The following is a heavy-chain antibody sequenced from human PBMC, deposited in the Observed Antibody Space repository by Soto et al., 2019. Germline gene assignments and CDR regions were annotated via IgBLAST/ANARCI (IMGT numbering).Heavy chain of an antibody. Sequence: QVQLVQSGAEVKKPGASVKVSCKASGYTFTSYDINWVRQATGQGLEWVGWMKPNSGNTGYAQKFQGRVTMTRSTSISTAYMELSSLRSEDTAVYYCARGINYYDSGDDAFDIWGQGTMVTVSS. CDR1: GYTFTSYD. CDR3: ARGINYYDSGDDAFDI. D-gene: IGHD3-10*01. CDR2: MKPNSGNT. J-gene: IGHJ3*02. V-gene: IGHV1-8*01.